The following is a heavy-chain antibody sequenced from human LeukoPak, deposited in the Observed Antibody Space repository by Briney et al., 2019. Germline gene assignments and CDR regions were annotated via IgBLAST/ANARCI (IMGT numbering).Heavy chain of an antibody. D-gene: IGHD3-3*01. Sequence: ASVKVSCKASGYTFTSYGISWVRQAPGQGLEWMGWISAYNGNTNYAQKLQGRVTMTTDTSASTAYMELSSLRSEDTAVYYCASGSGYYYLQGPFDYWGQGTLVTVSS. V-gene: IGHV1-18*01. CDR3: ASGSGYYYLQGPFDY. J-gene: IGHJ4*02. CDR1: GYTFTSYG. CDR2: ISAYNGNT.